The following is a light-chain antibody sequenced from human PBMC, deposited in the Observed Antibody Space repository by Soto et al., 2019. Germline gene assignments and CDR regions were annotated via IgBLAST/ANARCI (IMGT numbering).Light chain of an antibody. Sequence: DIQMTQSPSTLSASVGDRVTITCRASQSITSWLPWYQQKPGKAPKLLIYDASRLESGVPSRFSGSGSGTEFTLPISSLQPDDFDTYYCQQYNRYSWTFGQGTKVEIK. V-gene: IGKV1-5*01. CDR1: QSITSW. J-gene: IGKJ1*01. CDR3: QQYNRYSWT. CDR2: DAS.